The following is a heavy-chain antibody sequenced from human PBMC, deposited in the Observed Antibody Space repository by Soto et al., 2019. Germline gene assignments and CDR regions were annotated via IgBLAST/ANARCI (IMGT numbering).Heavy chain of an antibody. CDR1: GYTFTSYD. J-gene: IGHJ3*02. Sequence: QVQLVQSGAEVKKPGASVKVSCKASGYTFTSYDINWVRQATGQGREWMGWMNPNSGNTGYAQKFQGRVTMTRNTSISTAYMELSSLRSEDTAVYYCARFLITFGGVIVRDAFDIWGQGTMVTVSS. D-gene: IGHD3-16*02. V-gene: IGHV1-8*01. CDR2: MNPNSGNT. CDR3: ARFLITFGGVIVRDAFDI.